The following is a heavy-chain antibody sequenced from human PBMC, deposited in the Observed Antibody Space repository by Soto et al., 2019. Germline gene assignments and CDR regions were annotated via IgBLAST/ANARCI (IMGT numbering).Heavy chain of an antibody. Sequence: SETLSLTCAVYGGSFSGYYWSWIRQPPGKGLEWIGKINHSGSTNYNPSLKSRVTISVDTSKNQFSLKLSSVTAADTAVYYCARGLKGYSGYDYYYYYYMDVWGKGTTVTVSS. D-gene: IGHD5-12*01. CDR2: INHSGST. CDR3: ARGLKGYSGYDYYYYYYMDV. V-gene: IGHV4-34*01. J-gene: IGHJ6*03. CDR1: GGSFSGYY.